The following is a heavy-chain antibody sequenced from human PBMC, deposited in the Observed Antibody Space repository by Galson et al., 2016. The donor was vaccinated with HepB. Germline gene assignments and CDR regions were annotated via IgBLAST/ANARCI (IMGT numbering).Heavy chain of an antibody. D-gene: IGHD6-19*01. Sequence: SETLSLTCSVSGGSITSSNRWSWVRQSPGKGLEWIGEVSHSGSITYNPSLKSRVTISVDKSKNQFSLKVISVTAADTALYYCARSSGWYALDYWGQGALVTVSS. CDR2: VSHSGSI. V-gene: IGHV4/OR15-8*01. J-gene: IGHJ4*02. CDR3: ARSSGWYALDY. CDR1: GGSITSSNR.